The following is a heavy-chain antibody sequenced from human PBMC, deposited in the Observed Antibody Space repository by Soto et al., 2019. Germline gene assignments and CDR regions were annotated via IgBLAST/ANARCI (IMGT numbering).Heavy chain of an antibody. V-gene: IGHV1-18*04. CDR2: ISAYNGNT. D-gene: IGHD1-26*01. CDR3: ARDPRPLWEPYYYYGMDV. J-gene: IGHJ6*02. Sequence: QVQLVQSGAEVKKPGASVKVSCKASGYTLTSYGISWVRQAPGQGLEWMGWISAYNGNTNYAQKLQGRVTMTTDTSTSTAYMELRSLRSDDTAVYYCARDPRPLWEPYYYYGMDVWGQGTTVTVSS. CDR1: GYTLTSYG.